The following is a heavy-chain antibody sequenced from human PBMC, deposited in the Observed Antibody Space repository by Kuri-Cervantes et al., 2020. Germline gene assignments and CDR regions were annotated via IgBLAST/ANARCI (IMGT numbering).Heavy chain of an antibody. CDR2: MYHSGST. CDR3: ARGYCSGGSCYSYYYYYYYMDV. D-gene: IGHD2-15*01. Sequence: GSLRLSCTVSDYSISSGHYWGWIRQPPGKGLEWIGSMYHSGSTYYNPSLKSRVTISVDTSKNQFSLKLSSVTAADTAVYYCARGYCSGGSCYSYYYYYYYMDVWGKGTTVTVSS. J-gene: IGHJ6*03. V-gene: IGHV4-38-2*02. CDR1: DYSISSGHY.